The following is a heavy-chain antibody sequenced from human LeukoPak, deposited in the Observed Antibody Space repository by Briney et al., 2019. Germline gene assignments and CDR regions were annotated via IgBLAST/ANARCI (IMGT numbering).Heavy chain of an antibody. D-gene: IGHD1-26*01. V-gene: IGHV4-59*01. CDR2: IYYSGST. Sequence: SETLSLTCTVSGGSISSYYWSWIRQPPGKGLEWIGYIYYSGSTNYNPSLKSRVTISVDTSKNQFSLKLSSVTAADTAVYYCARGLGSYGLWGQGTLVTVSS. CDR3: ARGLGSYGL. CDR1: GGSISSYY. J-gene: IGHJ4*02.